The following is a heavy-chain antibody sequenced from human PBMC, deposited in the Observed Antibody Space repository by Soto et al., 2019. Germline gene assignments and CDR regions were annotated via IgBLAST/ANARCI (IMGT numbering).Heavy chain of an antibody. CDR2: INAGNGNT. CDR3: ARLRGYCSGATFCWFDP. Sequence: ASVKVSFKASGYTFTSYAMYCVRQAPGQRLEWMGWINAGNGNTKYSQKFQGRVTITRDTSASTAYMELSSLRSEDTAVYYCARLRGYCSGATFCWFDPWGQGTLVTVSS. D-gene: IGHD2-15*01. V-gene: IGHV1-3*01. J-gene: IGHJ5*02. CDR1: GYTFTSYA.